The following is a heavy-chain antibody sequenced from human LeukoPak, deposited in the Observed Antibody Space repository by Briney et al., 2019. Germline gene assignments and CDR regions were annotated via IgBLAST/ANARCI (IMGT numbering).Heavy chain of an antibody. CDR3: ARGQSGDPAFDI. D-gene: IGHD4-17*01. V-gene: IGHV3-53*01. Sequence: GGSLRLSCEASGVSVSNNYMTWVRQAPGKGLEWVSVIYSGGTTYYGDSVEGRFTISRDNSRNTLNLQMNSLRAEDTAVYFCARGQSGDPAFDIWGQGTMVTVSS. CDR2: IYSGGTT. CDR1: GVSVSNNY. J-gene: IGHJ3*02.